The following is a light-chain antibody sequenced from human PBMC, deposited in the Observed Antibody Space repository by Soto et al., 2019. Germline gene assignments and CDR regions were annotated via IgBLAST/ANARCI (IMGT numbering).Light chain of an antibody. CDR2: DAS. CDR3: QQRSNWPPLT. V-gene: IGKV3-11*01. CDR1: QSVSSY. J-gene: IGKJ2*01. Sequence: PGERATLSCRASQSVSSYLAWYQQKPGQAPRLLIYDASNRATGIPARFSGSGSGTDFTLTISSLEPEDFAVYYCQQRSNWPPLTFGQGTKLEIK.